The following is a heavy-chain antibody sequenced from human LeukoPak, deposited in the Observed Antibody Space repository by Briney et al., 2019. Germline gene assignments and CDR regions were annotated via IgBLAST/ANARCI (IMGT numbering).Heavy chain of an antibody. CDR2: INPSGGSA. Sequence: ASVKVSCKASGYTFTAYYLHWVRQAPGQGLEWMGIINPSGGSASYAQKFQDRVTMTWDTSTSTVYLELSSLRSEDTAVLYCVREKTASFDYWGQGTLVTVSS. V-gene: IGHV1-46*01. D-gene: IGHD1-14*01. CDR3: VREKTASFDY. CDR1: GYTFTAYY. J-gene: IGHJ4*02.